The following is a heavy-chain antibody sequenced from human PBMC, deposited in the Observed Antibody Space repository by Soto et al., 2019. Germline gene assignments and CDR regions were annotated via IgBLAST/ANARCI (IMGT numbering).Heavy chain of an antibody. CDR3: ARDRYSSGHGDVFDY. CDR2: IIPIFGTA. Sequence: GASVKVSCKASGGTFSSYAISWVRQAPGQGLEWMGGIIPIFGTANYAQKFQGRVTITADESTSTAYMELSSLRSEDTAVYYCARDRYSSGHGDVFDYWGQGTLVTVSS. V-gene: IGHV1-69*13. J-gene: IGHJ4*02. D-gene: IGHD6-19*01. CDR1: GGTFSSYA.